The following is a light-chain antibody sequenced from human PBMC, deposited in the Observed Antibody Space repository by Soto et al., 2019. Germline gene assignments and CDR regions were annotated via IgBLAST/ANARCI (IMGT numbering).Light chain of an antibody. J-gene: IGKJ2*01. CDR2: GAS. CDR3: HQYGYVPYT. V-gene: IGKV3-20*01. Sequence: EIVLTQSPGALSLSPGERITLSCRASETIRNDFLAWYQHRPGQAPKVLIYGASSRATGIPDRFSGSGSGTDFSLTISRLEPEDFPVYYCHQYGYVPYTFGQGTKVEIK. CDR1: ETIRNDF.